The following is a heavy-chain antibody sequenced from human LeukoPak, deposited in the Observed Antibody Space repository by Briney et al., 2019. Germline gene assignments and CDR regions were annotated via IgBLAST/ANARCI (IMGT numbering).Heavy chain of an antibody. CDR2: IIPIFGIA. D-gene: IGHD3-10*01. J-gene: IGHJ4*02. CDR3: APYYYGSGSYYHPVDY. Sequence: WASVKVSCKASGGTFSSYAISWVRQAPGHGLEWMGRIIPIFGIANYAQKFQGRVTITADKSTSTAYMELSSLRSEDTAVYYCAPYYYGSGSYYHPVDYWGQGTLVTVSS. CDR1: GGTFSSYA. V-gene: IGHV1-69*04.